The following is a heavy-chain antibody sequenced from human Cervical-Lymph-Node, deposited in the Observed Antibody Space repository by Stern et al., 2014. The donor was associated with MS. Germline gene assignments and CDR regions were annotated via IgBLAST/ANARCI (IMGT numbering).Heavy chain of an antibody. Sequence: QVQLQESGPGLVKPSQTLSLTCTVSGGSISSTGYYWRCSRQHPGKLLEWIGYIHYSGSTYYNPSLKSRGTISVDTSKNQFSLKLTSVTAADMALYYCARSDRLWGSFDYWGQGSLVTVSS. D-gene: IGHD3-16*01. V-gene: IGHV4-31*03. J-gene: IGHJ4*02. CDR1: GGSISSTGYY. CDR2: IHYSGST. CDR3: ARSDRLWGSFDY.